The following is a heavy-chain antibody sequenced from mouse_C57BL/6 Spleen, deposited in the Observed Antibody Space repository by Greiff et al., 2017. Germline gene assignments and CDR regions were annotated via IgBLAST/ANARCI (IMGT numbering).Heavy chain of an antibody. V-gene: IGHV1-55*01. CDR3: ARGLPVVANYAMDY. D-gene: IGHD1-1*01. Sequence: VQLQQPGAELVKPGASVKMSCKASGYTFTSYWITWVKQRPGQGLEWIGDIYPGSGSTNYNEKFKSKATLTVDTSSSTAYMQLSSLTSEDSAVYYCARGLPVVANYAMDYWGQGTSVTVSS. CDR2: IYPGSGST. J-gene: IGHJ4*01. CDR1: GYTFTSYW.